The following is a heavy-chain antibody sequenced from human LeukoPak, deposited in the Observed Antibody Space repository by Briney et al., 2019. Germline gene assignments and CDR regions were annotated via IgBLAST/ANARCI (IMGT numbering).Heavy chain of an antibody. CDR3: AKDRLRYFDWSAFDI. CDR1: GFTFSSYA. D-gene: IGHD3-9*01. CDR2: ISGSGGST. J-gene: IGHJ3*02. V-gene: IGHV3-23*01. Sequence: PGGSLRLSCAASGFTFSSYAMSWVRQAPGKGLEWVSAISGSGGSTYYADSVKGRFTISRDNSKNMLNLQMNSLRAEDTAVYYCAKDRLRYFDWSAFDIWGQGTMVTVSS.